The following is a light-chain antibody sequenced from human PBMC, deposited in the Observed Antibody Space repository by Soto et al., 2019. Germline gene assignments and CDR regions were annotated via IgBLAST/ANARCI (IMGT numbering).Light chain of an antibody. CDR2: EVS. Sequence: QSVLTQPGSVSGSPGQSITISCTRTSSDVGSYNLVSWYQQHPGKAPKLMIYEVSKRPSGVSNRFSGSKSGNTASLTISGLQAEDEADYYCCSYAGTYVFGTGTKVTVL. CDR1: SSDVGSYNL. J-gene: IGLJ1*01. V-gene: IGLV2-23*02. CDR3: CSYAGTYV.